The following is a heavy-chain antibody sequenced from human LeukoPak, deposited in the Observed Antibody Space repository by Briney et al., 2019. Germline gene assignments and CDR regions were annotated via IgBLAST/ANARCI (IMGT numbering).Heavy chain of an antibody. Sequence: GGSLRLSCAASGFTFSSYAMSWVRQAPGKGLEWVSAISGSGGSTYYADSVKSRFTISRDNSKNTLYLQMNSLRAEDTAVYYCVRPSERGELDYWGQGTLVTVSS. V-gene: IGHV3-23*01. D-gene: IGHD3-16*01. CDR2: ISGSGGST. CDR3: VRPSERGELDY. J-gene: IGHJ4*02. CDR1: GFTFSSYA.